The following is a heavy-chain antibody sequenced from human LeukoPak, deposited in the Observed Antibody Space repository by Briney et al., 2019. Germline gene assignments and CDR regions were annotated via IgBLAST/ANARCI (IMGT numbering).Heavy chain of an antibody. CDR1: GGSISSGDYY. Sequence: SETLSLTCTVSGGSISSGDYYWSWIRQPPGKGLEWIGYIYYSGSTYYNPSLKSRVTISVDTSKNQFSLKLSSVTAADTAVYYCARESAKWNYDSSGYYLQYFDYWGQGTLVTVSS. J-gene: IGHJ4*02. D-gene: IGHD3-22*01. CDR2: IYYSGST. V-gene: IGHV4-31*03. CDR3: ARESAKWNYDSSGYYLQYFDY.